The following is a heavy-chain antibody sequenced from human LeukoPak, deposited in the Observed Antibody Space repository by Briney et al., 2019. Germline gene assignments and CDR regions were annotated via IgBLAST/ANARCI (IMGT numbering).Heavy chain of an antibody. CDR3: ARSGAEMATIIDY. J-gene: IGHJ4*02. Sequence: GASVKVSCKASGYTFTGYYMHWVRQAPGQGLGWMGWINPNSGGTNYAQKFQGRVTMTRDTSISTAYMELSRLRSDDTAVYYCARSGAEMATIIDYWGQGTLVTVSS. V-gene: IGHV1-2*02. CDR1: GYTFTGYY. CDR2: INPNSGGT. D-gene: IGHD5-24*01.